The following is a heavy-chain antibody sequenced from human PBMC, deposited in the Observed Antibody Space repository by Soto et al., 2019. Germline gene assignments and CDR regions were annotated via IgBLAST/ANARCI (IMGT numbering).Heavy chain of an antibody. Sequence: SVKVSCKASGFTFTSSAVQWVRQARGQRLEWIGWIVVGSGNTNYAQKFQERVTITRDMSTSTAYMELSRLRSDDTAVYYCARDDYYDSRGPRKGAFDIWGQGTMVTVS. CDR2: IVVGSGNT. J-gene: IGHJ3*02. CDR3: ARDDYYDSRGPRKGAFDI. V-gene: IGHV1-58*01. D-gene: IGHD3-22*01. CDR1: GFTFTSSA.